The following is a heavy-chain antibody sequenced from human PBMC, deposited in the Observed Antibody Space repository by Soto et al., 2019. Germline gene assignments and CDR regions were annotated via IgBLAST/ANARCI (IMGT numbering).Heavy chain of an antibody. V-gene: IGHV4-59*12. CDR2: IYYSGST. CDR3: ARDRAGLYGDYFDY. D-gene: IGHD3-16*02. J-gene: IGHJ4*02. CDR1: RGSMWSYD. Sequence: HSGCLAITCAVCRGSMWSYDGGGIWKPPRKGREWIGYIYYSGSTNYNPSLKSRVTISVDTSKNQFSLKLSSVTAADTAVYYCARDRAGLYGDYFDYWGQGTLVTVSS.